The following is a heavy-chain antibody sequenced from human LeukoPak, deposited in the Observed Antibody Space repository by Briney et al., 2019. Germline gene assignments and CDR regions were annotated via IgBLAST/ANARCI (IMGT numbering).Heavy chain of an antibody. Sequence: NPSETLSLTCAVSSASVTSHHWAWIRQPAGKGLEWVGRVHFSGSTNYNPSLRSRVAISLDKSKNELSLTLKSLSPPETAVYYCTRDESSRDDSGGYHYWGRGVLVTVSS. CDR1: SASVTSHH. J-gene: IGHJ4*02. CDR3: TRDESSRDDSGGYHY. V-gene: IGHV4-4*07. D-gene: IGHD3-22*01. CDR2: VHFSGST.